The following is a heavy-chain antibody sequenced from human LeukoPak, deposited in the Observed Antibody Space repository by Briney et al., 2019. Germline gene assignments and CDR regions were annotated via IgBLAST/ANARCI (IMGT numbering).Heavy chain of an antibody. V-gene: IGHV4-59*01. CDR2: IYYSGST. Sequence: SETLSLTCTVSGGSISSYYWSWIRQPPGKGLEWIGYIYYSGSTNYNPSLKSRVTISVDTSKNQFSLKLSSVTAADTAVYYCARGPYYYGSGSYYLGSYYYYYMDVWGKGTTVTISS. CDR1: GGSISSYY. J-gene: IGHJ6*03. D-gene: IGHD3-10*01. CDR3: ARGPYYYGSGSYYLGSYYYYYMDV.